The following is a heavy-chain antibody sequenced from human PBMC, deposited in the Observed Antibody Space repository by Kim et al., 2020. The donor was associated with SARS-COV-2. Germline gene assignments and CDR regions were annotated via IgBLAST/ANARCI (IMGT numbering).Heavy chain of an antibody. CDR1: GGSISSYY. CDR3: AREKRQLASYYYYGMDV. D-gene: IGHD6-25*01. CDR2: IYYSGST. Sequence: SETLSLTCTVSGGSISSYYWSWIRQPPGKGLEWIGYIYYSGSTNYNPSLKSRVTISVDTSKNQFSLKLSSVTAADTAVYYCAREKRQLASYYYYGMDVWGQGTTVTVSS. J-gene: IGHJ6*02. V-gene: IGHV4-59*13.